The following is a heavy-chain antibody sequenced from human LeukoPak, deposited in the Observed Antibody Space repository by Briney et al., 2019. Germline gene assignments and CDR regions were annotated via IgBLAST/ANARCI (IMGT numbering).Heavy chain of an antibody. J-gene: IGHJ4*02. CDR1: GGSISSYY. Sequence: PSETLSLTCTVSGGSISSYYWSWIRQPPGKGLEWIGYIYNSGSTNYNPSLKSRVTISVDTSKNQFSLKLSSVTAADTAVYYCATPGGELRYFDYWGQGTLVTVSS. CDR2: IYNSGST. V-gene: IGHV4-59*12. CDR3: ATPGGELRYFDY. D-gene: IGHD1-14*01.